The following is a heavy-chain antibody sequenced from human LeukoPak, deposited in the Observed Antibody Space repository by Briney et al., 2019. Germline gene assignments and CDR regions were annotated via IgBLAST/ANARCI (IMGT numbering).Heavy chain of an antibody. Sequence: PGGSLRLSCVASGFTFSSYWMTWVRQAPGKGLESLANIKEDGSIQYYLDSVRGRFTISRDNAKTSVYLQQNSLRADDTAVYYCARDVWTGVAVSDYWGQGTLVTVSS. CDR2: IKEDGSIQ. D-gene: IGHD6-19*01. V-gene: IGHV3-7*01. CDR3: ARDVWTGVAVSDY. CDR1: GFTFSSYW. J-gene: IGHJ4*02.